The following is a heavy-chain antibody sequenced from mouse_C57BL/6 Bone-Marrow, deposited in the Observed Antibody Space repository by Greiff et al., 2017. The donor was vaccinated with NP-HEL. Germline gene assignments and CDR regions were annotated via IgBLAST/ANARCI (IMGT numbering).Heavy chain of an antibody. CDR1: YTF. D-gene: IGHD2-1*01. J-gene: IGHJ3*01. CDR2: GQGLEWIG. V-gene: IGHV1-87*01. CDR3: SEDSAVYCCAFYYVGFAY. Sequence: LVESGPELARPWASVKISCQAFYTFFRRAYFAIRDTNYWMQWVKQRPGQGLEWIGAIDPGIGGTSYNQKFKCKATLTEDKSPSTAYMQLSSLTSEDSAVYCCAFYYVGFAYWGQGTLVTVSA.